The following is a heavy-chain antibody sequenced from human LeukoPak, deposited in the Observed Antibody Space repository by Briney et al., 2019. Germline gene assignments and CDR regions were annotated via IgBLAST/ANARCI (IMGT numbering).Heavy chain of an antibody. D-gene: IGHD6-19*01. V-gene: IGHV4-59*08. CDR1: GGSFSGYY. CDR3: ARHMSSSGWNNWFDP. Sequence: SETLSLTCAVYGGSFSGYYWSWIRQPPGKGLEWIGYIYYSGSTNYNPSLKSRVTISVDTSKNQFSLKLSSVTAADTAVYYCARHMSSSGWNNWFDPWGQGTLVTVSS. J-gene: IGHJ5*02. CDR2: IYYSGST.